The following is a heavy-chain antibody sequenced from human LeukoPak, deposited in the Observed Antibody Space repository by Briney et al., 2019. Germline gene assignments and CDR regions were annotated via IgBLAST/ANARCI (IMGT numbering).Heavy chain of an antibody. CDR1: GGSTRSGSYY. V-gene: IGHV4-39*01. J-gene: IGHJ4*02. Sequence: SETLSLTCTVSGGSTRSGSYYWGWIRQPPGKGLEWIGSIDYSGTTYYNPSLKSRVTISVDTSKNQFSLKLSSVTAADTALYYCARRGEAAGSKGAFDYWGQGTLVTVSS. CDR2: IDYSGTT. CDR3: ARRGEAAGSKGAFDY. D-gene: IGHD6-13*01.